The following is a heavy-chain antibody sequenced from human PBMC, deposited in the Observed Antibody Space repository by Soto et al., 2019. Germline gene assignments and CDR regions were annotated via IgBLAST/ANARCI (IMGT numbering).Heavy chain of an antibody. D-gene: IGHD6-19*01. CDR1: GGSMSTNY. J-gene: IGHJ4*02. CDR3: AKAVAGYFDY. V-gene: IGHV4-59*01. CDR2: IYYSGST. Sequence: QVQLQESGPGLVKPSETLSLTCIVSGGSMSTNYWSWIRQPPGKGLEWMGYIYYSGSTNYNPALKSRVTISVDTSKNQFSLKLSSVTAADTAVYYCAKAVAGYFDYWGQGTLVTVSS.